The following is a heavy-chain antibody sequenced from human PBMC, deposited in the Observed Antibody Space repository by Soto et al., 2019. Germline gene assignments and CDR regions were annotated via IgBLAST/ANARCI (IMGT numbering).Heavy chain of an antibody. Sequence: QVHLQESGPGLVRPSESLSLTYNVSGGSMSTGSYFWSWVRQPPGKGLEWIGYVFRSGSINYSPSFKSRVTISIDTSKNQFSLMLKPVTAADTAVYFCARARNRYFDYWGQGALVTVSS. CDR2: VFRSGSI. D-gene: IGHD1-1*01. CDR3: ARARNRYFDY. J-gene: IGHJ4*02. V-gene: IGHV4-61*01. CDR1: GGSMSTGSYF.